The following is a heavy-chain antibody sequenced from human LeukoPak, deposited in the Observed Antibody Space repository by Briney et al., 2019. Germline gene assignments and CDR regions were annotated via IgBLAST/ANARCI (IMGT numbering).Heavy chain of an antibody. D-gene: IGHD3-3*01. CDR1: GFTFSSYA. J-gene: IGHJ4*02. V-gene: IGHV3-23*01. CDR2: ISGSGGST. Sequence: GGSLRLSCAASGFTFSSYAMSWVRQAPGKGLEWVSAISGSGGSTYYADSVKGRFTISRDNSKNTLYLQMNSLRAEDTAVYYCAKRGYYDFWSGPTDDYWGQGTLVTVSS. CDR3: AKRGYYDFWSGPTDDY.